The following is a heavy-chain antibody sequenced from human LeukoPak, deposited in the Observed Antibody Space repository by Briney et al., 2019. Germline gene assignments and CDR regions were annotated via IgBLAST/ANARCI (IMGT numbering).Heavy chain of an antibody. D-gene: IGHD6-13*01. CDR2: IYTSGST. Sequence: SETLSLTCTVSGGSISSYYWSWIRQPPGKGLEWIGYIYTSGSTNYNPSLKSRVTISVDTSKNQFSLKLSSETAADTAVYYCARGSSWYGMDVWGKGTTVTVSS. CDR1: GGSISSYY. CDR3: ARGSSWYGMDV. J-gene: IGHJ6*04. V-gene: IGHV4-4*09.